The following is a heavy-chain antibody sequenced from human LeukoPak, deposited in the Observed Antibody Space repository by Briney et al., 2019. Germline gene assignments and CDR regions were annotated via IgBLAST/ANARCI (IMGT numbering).Heavy chain of an antibody. CDR1: GDSVSSNSAA. Sequence: PSQTLSLTCAISGDSVSSNSAAWNWIRQSPSRGLEWLGRTYYRSKWYNDYAVSVKSRITINPDTSKNQFSLQLNSVTPEDTAVYYCARDTLRILYTPTSHAHYYMDVWGKGTTVTVSS. D-gene: IGHD2-8*01. V-gene: IGHV6-1*01. CDR2: TYYRSKWYN. J-gene: IGHJ6*03. CDR3: ARDTLRILYTPTSHAHYYMDV.